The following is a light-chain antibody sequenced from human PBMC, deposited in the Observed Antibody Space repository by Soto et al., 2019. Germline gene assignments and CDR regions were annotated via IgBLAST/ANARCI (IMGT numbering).Light chain of an antibody. J-gene: IGKJ4*01. CDR1: QNIRNW. V-gene: IGKV1-5*01. CDR3: QQFNNYPLT. CDR2: DAS. Sequence: DIQMTQSPSTLSASVGDSVTITCRASQNIRNWLAWYQQKPGKAPNPLIYDASSLESGVPSRFSGSGSGTDFTLTISSLQPEDFATYYCQQFNNYPLTFGGGTKVDIK.